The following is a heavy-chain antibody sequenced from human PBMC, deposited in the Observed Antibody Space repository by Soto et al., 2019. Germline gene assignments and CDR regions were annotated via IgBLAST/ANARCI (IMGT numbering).Heavy chain of an antibody. Sequence: QVQVVQSGAEVKKPASSVKVSCKPSGGTFNTYTVNWVRLAPGHGIEWMGRFIPILDMANYAQKFQDRVTITADISTFTAYMELNSLTSDDTAVYYCAIPNCRDTSCPRDFDLWGPGTRVTVSS. V-gene: IGHV1-69*02. D-gene: IGHD2-21*01. CDR1: GGTFNTYT. CDR3: AIPNCRDTSCPRDFDL. CDR2: FIPILDMA. J-gene: IGHJ4*02.